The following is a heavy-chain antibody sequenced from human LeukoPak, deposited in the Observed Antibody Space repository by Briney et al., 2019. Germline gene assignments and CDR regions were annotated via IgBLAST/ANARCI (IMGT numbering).Heavy chain of an antibody. Sequence: ASVKVSCKASGYTFTSYYMHWVRQAPGQGLEWMGIINPSGGSTSYAQKFQGRVTITADKSTSTAYMELSSLRSEDTAVYYCAQLRVSGSYYYYMDVWGKGTTVTVSS. CDR3: AQLRVSGSYYYYMDV. J-gene: IGHJ6*03. D-gene: IGHD3-10*01. CDR2: INPSGGST. CDR1: GYTFTSYY. V-gene: IGHV1-46*03.